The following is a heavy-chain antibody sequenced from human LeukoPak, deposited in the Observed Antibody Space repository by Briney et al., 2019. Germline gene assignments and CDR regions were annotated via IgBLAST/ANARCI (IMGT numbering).Heavy chain of an antibody. J-gene: IGHJ4*02. Sequence: GGSLRLSCAASGFTFSSYWMSWVRQAPGKGLEWVANIKQDGSEKYYVDSVKGRFTISRDNAKNSLYLQMNSLRAEDTAVYYCARDFAPKLRYFDWLDDYWGQGTLVTVSS. V-gene: IGHV3-7*01. CDR1: GFTFSSYW. CDR3: ARDFAPKLRYFDWLDDY. D-gene: IGHD3-9*01. CDR2: IKQDGSEK.